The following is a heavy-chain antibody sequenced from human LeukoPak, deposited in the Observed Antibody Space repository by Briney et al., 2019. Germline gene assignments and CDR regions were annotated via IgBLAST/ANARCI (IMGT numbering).Heavy chain of an antibody. CDR3: GVAVAGRYFDY. J-gene: IGHJ4*02. Sequence: GGSLRLSCAASGFTFSSYAMSWVRQAPGKGLEWVSTISGSGGSTYYADSVKGRFTISRDNSKNTLYLQMNSLRAEDTAVYYCGVAVAGRYFDYWGQGTLVTVSS. CDR1: GFTFSSYA. CDR2: ISGSGGST. D-gene: IGHD6-19*01. V-gene: IGHV3-23*01.